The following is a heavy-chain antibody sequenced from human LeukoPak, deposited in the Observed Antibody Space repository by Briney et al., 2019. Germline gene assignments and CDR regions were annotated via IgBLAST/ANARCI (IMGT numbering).Heavy chain of an antibody. J-gene: IGHJ4*02. V-gene: IGHV3-7*01. CDR1: RFTFNKYW. CDR3: ARGYYYSRTYYLSFFDY. Sequence: VGSLRLSCAASRFTFNKYWMTCVRQAPGKGVEWVANINQDDSQIYYLEYVEGRFTISRDNAKNSLHLQMNSLRAEDTATYYCARGYYYSRTYYLSFFDYWGQGTLVTVSS. D-gene: IGHD3-10*01. CDR2: INQDDSQI.